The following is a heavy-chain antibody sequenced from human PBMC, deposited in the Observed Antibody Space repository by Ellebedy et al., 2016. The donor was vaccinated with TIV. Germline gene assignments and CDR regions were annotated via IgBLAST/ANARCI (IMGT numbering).Heavy chain of an antibody. CDR1: GFTFSSYW. D-gene: IGHD6-13*01. V-gene: IGHV3-7*03. CDR3: ARGLISAPGLAVY. Sequence: GESLKISCAASGFTFSSYWMNWVRQAPGKGLEWVANINQHDSGINYVDSVRGRFSSSRDNAKDSLYLQMTSLRAEDTAMYYCARGLISAPGLAVYWGQGTLVTVSS. CDR2: INQHDSGI. J-gene: IGHJ4*02.